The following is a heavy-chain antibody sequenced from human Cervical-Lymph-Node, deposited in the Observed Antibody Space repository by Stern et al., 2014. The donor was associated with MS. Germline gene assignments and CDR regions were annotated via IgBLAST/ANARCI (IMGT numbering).Heavy chain of an antibody. V-gene: IGHV1-69*01. CDR1: GATFSTNG. CDR3: AREHHGGNFAS. J-gene: IGHJ5*02. D-gene: IGHD4-23*01. CDR2: IVPRFGRA. Sequence: QVQLVQSGAEVRKPGSSVKVSCKVSGATFSTNGISWLRQAPGQGPEWLGAIVPRFGRANHLQKLQGRVAITADESASTAYMELRSLRSEDTAVYYCAREHHGGNFASWGQGTLVTVSS.